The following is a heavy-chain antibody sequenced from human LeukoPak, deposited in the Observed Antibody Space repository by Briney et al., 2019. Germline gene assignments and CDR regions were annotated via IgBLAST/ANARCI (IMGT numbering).Heavy chain of an antibody. J-gene: IGHJ4*02. CDR2: IYYSGST. Sequence: PSQTLSLTCAVSGGSISSGGYSWSWIRQPPGKGLEWIGYIYYSGSTYYNPSLESRVAISADTSKNQFSLKLSSMTAADTAVYYCARGFRGASFDYWGQGTLVTVSS. CDR1: GGSISSGGYS. CDR3: ARGFRGASFDY. D-gene: IGHD1-26*01. V-gene: IGHV4-30-4*07.